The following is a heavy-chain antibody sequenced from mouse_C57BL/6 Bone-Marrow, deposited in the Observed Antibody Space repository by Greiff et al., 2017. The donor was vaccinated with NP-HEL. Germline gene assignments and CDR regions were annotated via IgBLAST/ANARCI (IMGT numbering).Heavy chain of an antibody. CDR3: ARLYSSYWDFDV. V-gene: IGHV5-17*01. CDR1: GFTFSDYG. D-gene: IGHD2-5*01. Sequence: VQLVESGGGLVKPGGSLKLSCAASGFTFSDYGMHWVRQAPEKGLEWVAYISRGSSTISYADTVKGRFPITRDNAKNTLFLQMSSLRSEDTAMDYCARLYSSYWDFDVWGTGTTVTVSS. CDR2: ISRGSSTI. J-gene: IGHJ1*03.